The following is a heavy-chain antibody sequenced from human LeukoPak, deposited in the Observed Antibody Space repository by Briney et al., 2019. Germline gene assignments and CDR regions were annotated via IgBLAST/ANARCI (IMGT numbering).Heavy chain of an antibody. D-gene: IGHD5/OR15-5a*01. V-gene: IGHV3-48*03. CDR2: ISISGVTK. Sequence: LAGGSLRLSCATSGFTFSRYDYNWVRQAPGKGLEWISYISISGVTKYYADSVRGRFTVSRDNARDSLYLQMDSLRAEVTATYYCTSHGSTYYFDYCGQGTQVTVSS. CDR3: TSHGSTYYFDY. J-gene: IGHJ4*02. CDR1: GFTFSRYD.